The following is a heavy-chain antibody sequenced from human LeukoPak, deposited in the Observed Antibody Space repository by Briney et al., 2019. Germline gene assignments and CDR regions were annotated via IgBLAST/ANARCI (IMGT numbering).Heavy chain of an antibody. Sequence: ASVKVSCKXSGYTFTDNYMHWVQQAPGKGLEWMGIVDPEDGETIYSEKFQGRVTITADTSTDTAYMELSSLRSEDTAVYYCATDPEVLAMVRGVIITQRGNWGQGTLVTVSS. CDR3: ATDPEVLAMVRGVIITQRGN. J-gene: IGHJ4*02. CDR1: GYTFTDNY. V-gene: IGHV1-69-2*01. D-gene: IGHD3-10*01. CDR2: VDPEDGET.